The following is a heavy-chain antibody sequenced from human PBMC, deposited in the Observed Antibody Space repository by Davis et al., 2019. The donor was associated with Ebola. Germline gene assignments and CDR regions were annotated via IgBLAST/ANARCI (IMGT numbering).Heavy chain of an antibody. V-gene: IGHV3-23*01. CDR3: AKDRDCTGSVCPIYYYYYGMDV. D-gene: IGHD2-8*02. CDR1: GFTFSSYA. CDR2: ISGSGGST. Sequence: GESLKISCAASGFTFSSYAMSWVRQAPGKGLEWVSAISGSGGSTYYADSVKGRFTISRDNSKNTLYLQMNSLRAEDTAVYYCAKDRDCTGSVCPIYYYYYGMDVWSQGTTVTVSS. J-gene: IGHJ6*02.